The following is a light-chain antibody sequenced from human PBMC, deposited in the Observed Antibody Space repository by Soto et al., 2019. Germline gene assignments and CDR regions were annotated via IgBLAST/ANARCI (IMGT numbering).Light chain of an antibody. CDR2: AAY. CDR1: QGISSY. CDR3: QQYETFSGT. J-gene: IGKJ1*01. V-gene: IGKV1-8*01. Sequence: AIRMTPSPSSLSASTGDRVTITFRASQGISSYLAWYQQKPGKAHKLLIYAAYTLQSGVQSRFSGSGSGTKFTLTIASLQPDDFATYYCQQYETFSGTFGPGTKVDIK.